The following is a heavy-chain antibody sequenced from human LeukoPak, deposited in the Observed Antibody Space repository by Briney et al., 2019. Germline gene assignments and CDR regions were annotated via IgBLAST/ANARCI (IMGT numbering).Heavy chain of an antibody. CDR1: GGSISNGDYY. CDR3: AREGRYIYGGFDP. Sequence: SETLSLTCTVSGGSISNGDYYWNWIRQPPGKGLEWIGYIFHTGQTYYNPSLKSRVTISVDGSKNQFSLRLCSVTAADTAVYFCAREGRYIYGGFDPWGQGTLVTVSS. J-gene: IGHJ5*02. CDR2: IFHTGQT. V-gene: IGHV4-30-2*01. D-gene: IGHD5-18*01.